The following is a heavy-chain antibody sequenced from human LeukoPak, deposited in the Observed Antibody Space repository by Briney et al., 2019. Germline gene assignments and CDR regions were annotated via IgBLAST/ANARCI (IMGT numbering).Heavy chain of an antibody. J-gene: IGHJ4*02. CDR3: ARDWRAMTVAY. CDR2: IKKDGSEK. Sequence: GGSLRLSCASSGLIFTNYGMTWVGQAPGKGVEGGAKIKKDGSEKNYVESVKGGLIISRDDAKKSVYLQMNSLRAEDTAVYYCARDWRAMTVAYWGQGTLATVFS. CDR1: GLIFTNYG. V-gene: IGHV3-7*01. D-gene: IGHD2-21*02.